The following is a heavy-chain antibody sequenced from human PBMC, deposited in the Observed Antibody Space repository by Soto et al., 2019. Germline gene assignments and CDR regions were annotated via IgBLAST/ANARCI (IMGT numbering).Heavy chain of an antibody. CDR3: ARVLYYGSGSYSPYGMDV. D-gene: IGHD3-10*01. CDR1: GVSFNNNG. J-gene: IGHJ6*02. V-gene: IGHV1-69*01. CDR2: VSPPFRTS. Sequence: QVQLVQSGAEVKKPGSSVKVSCKTSGVSFNNNGIGWVRQAPVHGLEWMGGVSPPFRTSNYARKFQGRISITADASTGTVNMELISLTSDDTAQYYCARVLYYGSGSYSPYGMDVWGQGTTVTVSS.